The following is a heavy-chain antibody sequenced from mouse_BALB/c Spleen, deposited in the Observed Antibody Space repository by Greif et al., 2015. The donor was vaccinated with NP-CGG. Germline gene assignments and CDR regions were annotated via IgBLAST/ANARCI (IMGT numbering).Heavy chain of an antibody. CDR1: GYTFSSYY. CDR3: ARHGSQGYYFDY. V-gene: IGHV5-6-2*01. J-gene: IGHJ2*01. Sequence: SGGGLVKLGGSLKLSCAASGYTFSSYYMSWVRQTPEKRLELVAAINSNGGSTYYPDTVKGRFTISRDNAKNTLYLQMSSLKSEDTALYYCARHGSQGYYFDYWGQGTTLTVSS. CDR2: INSNGGST.